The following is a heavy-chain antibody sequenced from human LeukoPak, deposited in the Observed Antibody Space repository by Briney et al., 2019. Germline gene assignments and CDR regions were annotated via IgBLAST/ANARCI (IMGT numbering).Heavy chain of an antibody. V-gene: IGHV4-34*01. Sequence: SETLSLTCAVYGGSFSGYYWSWIRQPPGKGLEWIGEINHSGSTNYNPSLKSRVTISVDTSKNQFSLKLSSVTAADTAVYYCARGRGVPAAIWAYNRNHNRLDYWGQGTLVTVSS. CDR1: GGSFSGYY. J-gene: IGHJ4*02. CDR2: INHSGST. D-gene: IGHD2-2*01. CDR3: ARGRGVPAAIWAYNRNHNRLDY.